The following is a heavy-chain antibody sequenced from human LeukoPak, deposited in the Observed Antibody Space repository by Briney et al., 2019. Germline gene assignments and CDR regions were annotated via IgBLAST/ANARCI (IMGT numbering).Heavy chain of an antibody. V-gene: IGHV1-8*01. CDR1: GYTFTSYD. Sequence: GASVKVSCKASGYTFTSYDINWVRQATGQGLEWMGWMNPNSGNTGYAQKFQGRVTMTRNTSISTVYMELSSLRSEDTAVYYCARDHYHKIHSVMVTAPDYWGQGTLVIVSS. CDR2: MNPNSGNT. CDR3: ARDHYHKIHSVMVTAPDY. J-gene: IGHJ4*02. D-gene: IGHD2-21*02.